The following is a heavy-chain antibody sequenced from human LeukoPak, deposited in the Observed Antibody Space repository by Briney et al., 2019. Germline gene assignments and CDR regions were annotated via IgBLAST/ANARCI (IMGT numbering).Heavy chain of an antibody. J-gene: IGHJ1*01. CDR3: ATFLAIVTARDSLYFQH. V-gene: IGHV3-23*01. Sequence: GGSLRLSCAASGFTFSSYAMSWVRQAPGKGLEWVSAISGSGGSTYYADSVKGRFTISRDNSKNTLYLQMNSLRAEDTAVYYCATFLAIVTARDSLYFQHWGQGTLVTVSS. CDR2: ISGSGGST. CDR1: GFTFSSYA. D-gene: IGHD3-3*02.